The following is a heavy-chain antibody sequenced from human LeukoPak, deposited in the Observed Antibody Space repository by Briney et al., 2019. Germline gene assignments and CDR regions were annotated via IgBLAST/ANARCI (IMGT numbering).Heavy chain of an antibody. CDR2: IYYSGST. J-gene: IGHJ5*02. CDR3: ARFTMVRGVIITGWFDP. V-gene: IGHV4-31*03. D-gene: IGHD3-10*01. CDR1: GGSISSGGYY. Sequence: PSQTLSLTCTVSGGSISSGGYYWSWIRQHPGKGLEWIGYIYYSGSTYYNPSLKSRVTISVDTSKNQFSLKLSSVTAADTAVYYCARFTMVRGVIITGWFDPWGQGTLVTVSS.